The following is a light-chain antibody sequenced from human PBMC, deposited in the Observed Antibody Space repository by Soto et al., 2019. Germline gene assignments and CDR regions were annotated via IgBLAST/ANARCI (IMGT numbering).Light chain of an antibody. J-gene: IGKJ4*01. CDR1: QGINSH. CDR3: QQVESYPST. CDR2: AAS. V-gene: IGKV1-9*01. Sequence: IQLTQSPSFLSASVGDRVTITCRASQGINSHLAWYQQGQGKAPKXLMYAASTLQSGVPSRFSGSASGTECTITISCLQNEDVSTYFCQQVESYPSTFGGGTKVDIK.